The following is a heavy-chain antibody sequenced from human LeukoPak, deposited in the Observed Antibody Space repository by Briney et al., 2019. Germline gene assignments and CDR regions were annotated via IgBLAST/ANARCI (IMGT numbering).Heavy chain of an antibody. CDR1: GFIFSTCA. V-gene: IGHV3-23*01. Sequence: GGSLRLSCTASGFIFSTCAMSWVRQAPGKGLEWVSAISGSGGTTYYADSVEGRFTISRDNSKNTLFLQMNSLRAEDTAVYYCAKDRSSSSWFDGYDFWGQGTMVTLSS. D-gene: IGHD6-13*01. CDR2: ISGSGGTT. CDR3: AKDRSSSSWFDGYDF. J-gene: IGHJ3*01.